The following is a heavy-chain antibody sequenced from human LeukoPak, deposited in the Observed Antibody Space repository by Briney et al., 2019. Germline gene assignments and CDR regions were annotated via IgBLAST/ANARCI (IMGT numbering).Heavy chain of an antibody. J-gene: IGHJ5*02. Sequence: GGSLRLSCSGSGFTFSHHWMTWVRQAPGKGLEWVANIKFDGSEKFYGDSVKGRFTISRDNAKNSLYLQMSSLRAVDTATYFCVGARSSLWSRQVSIWFDPWGQGTLVTVSS. V-gene: IGHV3-7*01. CDR2: IKFDGSEK. CDR1: GFTFSHHW. CDR3: VGARSSLWSRQVSIWFDP. D-gene: IGHD2-2*01.